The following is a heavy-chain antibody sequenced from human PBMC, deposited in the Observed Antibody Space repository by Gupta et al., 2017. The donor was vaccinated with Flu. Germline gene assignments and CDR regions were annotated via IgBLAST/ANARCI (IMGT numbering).Heavy chain of an antibody. CDR3: ARGHWDA. V-gene: IGHV3-48*03. CDR1: FSFSSYE. J-gene: IGHJ5*02. Sequence: FSFSSYEMSWVRQAPGKRLEWISFISSSFNTYYADSVKGRFTISRDNAKNEVYLQMNSLRVDDTAIYYCARGHWDAWGQGTKVTVSS. CDR2: ISSSFNT.